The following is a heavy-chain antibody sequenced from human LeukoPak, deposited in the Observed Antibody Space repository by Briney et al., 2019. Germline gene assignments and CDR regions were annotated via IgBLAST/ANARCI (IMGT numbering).Heavy chain of an antibody. CDR2: IWSDGSNK. CDR3: ARTPSVYYGSGNYFDY. D-gene: IGHD3-10*01. V-gene: IGHV3-33*01. CDR1: GFTFSSYG. Sequence: PGRSLRVSCAASGFTFSSYGMHWVRQAPGKGLEWVTIIWSDGSNKYYADSVKGRFTISRDNSKNTLYLQMNSLRAEDTAVYYCARTPSVYYGSGNYFDYWGQGTLVTVSS. J-gene: IGHJ4*02.